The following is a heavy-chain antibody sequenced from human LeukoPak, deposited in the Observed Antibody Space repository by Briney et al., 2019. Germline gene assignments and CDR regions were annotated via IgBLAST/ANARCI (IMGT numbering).Heavy chain of an antibody. J-gene: IGHJ6*02. CDR1: GYTFTSYD. Sequence: ASVKVSCKASGYTFTSYDINWVRQATGQGLEWMGWMNPNSGNTGCAQKFQGRVTMTRNTSISTAYMELSSLRSEDTAVYYCARGAYYDFWSGYYTGCLDVWGQGTTVTVSS. CDR2: MNPNSGNT. V-gene: IGHV1-8*01. CDR3: ARGAYYDFWSGYYTGCLDV. D-gene: IGHD3-3*01.